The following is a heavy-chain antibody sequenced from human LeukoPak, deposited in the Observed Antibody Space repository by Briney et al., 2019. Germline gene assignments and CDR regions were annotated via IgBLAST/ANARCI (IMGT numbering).Heavy chain of an antibody. V-gene: IGHV3-23*01. CDR3: AKEGKRWQRAPHAADY. CDR2: ISGSGGST. D-gene: IGHD5-24*01. CDR1: GFTFSSYA. J-gene: IGHJ4*02. Sequence: GGSLRLSCAASGFTFSSYAMSWVRQAPGKGLEWVSAISGSGGSTYYADSVKGRFTISRDNSKNTLYLQMNSLRAEDTAVYYCAKEGKRWQRAPHAADYWGQGTLVTVSS.